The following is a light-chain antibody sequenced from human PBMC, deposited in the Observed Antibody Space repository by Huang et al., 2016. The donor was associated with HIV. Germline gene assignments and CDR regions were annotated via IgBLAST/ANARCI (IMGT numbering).Light chain of an antibody. CDR3: QQFNNWPPRFT. Sequence: EIVMTQSPATLSVSPGERATLSCRASQNIGDNLTWYQHKPGQAPRFLIYGASTRATGIPPRFSGSGSGTEFTLTISGLESEDFAVYYCQQFNNWPPRFTFGPGTTVDVK. CDR2: GAS. CDR1: QNIGDN. V-gene: IGKV3-15*01. J-gene: IGKJ3*01.